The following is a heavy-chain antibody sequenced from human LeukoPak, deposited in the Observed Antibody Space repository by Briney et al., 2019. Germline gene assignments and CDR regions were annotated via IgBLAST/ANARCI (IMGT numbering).Heavy chain of an antibody. CDR1: GFTFSSYG. CDR3: ARDRIVGASFDY. CDR2: IWYDGSNK. J-gene: IGHJ4*02. Sequence: GGSLRLSCAASGFTFSSYGMHWVRQAPGKGLEWVAVIWYDGSNKNYADSVKGRFTISRDNSKNTLYLQMNSLRDEDTGFYYCARDRIVGASFDYWGQGSLITVSS. V-gene: IGHV3-33*01. D-gene: IGHD1-26*01.